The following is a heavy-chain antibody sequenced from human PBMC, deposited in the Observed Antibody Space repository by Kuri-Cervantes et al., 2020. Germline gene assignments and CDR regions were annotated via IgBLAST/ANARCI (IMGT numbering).Heavy chain of an antibody. CDR1: GFTFSSYW. D-gene: IGHD3-10*01. Sequence: GGSLRLSCAASGFTFSSYWMSWVRQAPGKGLEWVANIKQDGSEKYYVDSVKGRFTISRDNAKNTLYLQMNSLRAEDTAVYYCARDRAHHYYGSGSPYHSRTPYYYYGMDVWGQGTTGTAS. V-gene: IGHV3-7*01. CDR2: IKQDGSEK. CDR3: ARDRAHHYYGSGSPYHSRTPYYYYGMDV. J-gene: IGHJ6*02.